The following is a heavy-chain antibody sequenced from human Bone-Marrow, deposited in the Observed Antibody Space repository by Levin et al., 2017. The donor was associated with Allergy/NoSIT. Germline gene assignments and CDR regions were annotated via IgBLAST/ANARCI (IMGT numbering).Heavy chain of an antibody. D-gene: IGHD2-2*01. CDR1: GFTFSSYG. Sequence: GGSLRLSCAASGFTFSSYGMHWVRQAPGKGLEWVAVISYDGSDKYYADSVKGRFTISRDNSKNTLYLQMNSLRAEDTAVYYCAKDLTAVVVVPAAIGMSDYWGQGTLVTVSS. CDR3: AKDLTAVVVVPAAIGMSDY. V-gene: IGHV3-30*18. J-gene: IGHJ4*02. CDR2: ISYDGSDK.